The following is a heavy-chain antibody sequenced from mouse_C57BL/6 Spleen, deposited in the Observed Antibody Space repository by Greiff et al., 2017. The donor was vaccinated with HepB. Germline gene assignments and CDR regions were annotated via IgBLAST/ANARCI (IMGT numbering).Heavy chain of an antibody. D-gene: IGHD2-2*01. V-gene: IGHV1-26*01. CDR2: INPNNGGT. J-gene: IGHJ3*01. CDR3: ARWLGG. CDR1: GYTFTDYY. Sequence: EVQLQQSGPELVKPGASVKISCKASGYTFTDYYMNWVKQSHGKSLEWIGDINPNNGGTSYNQKFKGKATLTVDKSSSTAYMELRSLTSEDSAVYYCARWLGGWGQGTLVTVSA.